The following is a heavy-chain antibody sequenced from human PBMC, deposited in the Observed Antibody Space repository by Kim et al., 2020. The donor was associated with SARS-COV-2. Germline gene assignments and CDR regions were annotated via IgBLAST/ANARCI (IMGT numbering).Heavy chain of an antibody. CDR3: ARGEVAAAGRGFFYYYYGMDV. D-gene: IGHD6-13*01. V-gene: IGHV3-64*01. CDR2: ISSNGGST. Sequence: GGSLRLSCAASGFTFSSYAMHWVRQAPGKGLEYVSAISSNGGSTYYANSVKGRFTISRDNSKNTLYLQMGSLRAEDMAVYYCARGEVAAAGRGFFYYYYGMDVWGQGTTVTVSS. J-gene: IGHJ6*02. CDR1: GFTFSSYA.